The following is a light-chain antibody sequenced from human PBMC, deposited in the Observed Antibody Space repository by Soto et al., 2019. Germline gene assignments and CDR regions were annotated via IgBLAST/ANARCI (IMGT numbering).Light chain of an antibody. CDR1: ESLVHSDGRTY. Sequence: DVVMTQTPLSSPVTLGQPASISCRSSESLVHSDGRTYLSWLQQRPGQPPRLLLYLISNRFSGVPDRFSGSGAGTDFTLKISRVEAEDVGVYYLVQLTHLPWTFGQGTKVEIK. CDR2: LIS. V-gene: IGKV2-24*01. J-gene: IGKJ1*01. CDR3: VQLTHLPWT.